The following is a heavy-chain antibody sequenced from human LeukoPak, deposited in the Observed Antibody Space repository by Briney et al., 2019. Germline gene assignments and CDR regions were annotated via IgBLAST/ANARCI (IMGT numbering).Heavy chain of an antibody. V-gene: IGHV3-30*02. CDR1: GINFRASG. J-gene: IGHJ4*02. CDR3: AREGGTVVVGRFDY. D-gene: IGHD2-2*01. CDR2: IQTDGSDK. Sequence: PGGSLRLSCAASGINFRASGMHWVRQAPGMGLEWVTFIQTDGSDKKYAASVAGRFTISRDNSKNTVYLHMNSLRPDDTALYYCAREGGTVVVGRFDYWGLGTLVTVSS.